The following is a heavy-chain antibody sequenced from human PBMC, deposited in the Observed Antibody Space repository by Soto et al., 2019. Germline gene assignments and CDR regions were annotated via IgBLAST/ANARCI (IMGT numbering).Heavy chain of an antibody. CDR3: ANISYSWNGADAFDI. V-gene: IGHV3-30*18. J-gene: IGHJ3*02. CDR2: ISYDGSNK. CDR1: GFTLSSYG. D-gene: IGHD1-1*01. Sequence: QVQLVESGGGVVQPGRSLRLSCAASGFTLSSYGMHWVRQAPGKGLEWVAVISYDGSNKYYADSVKDRFTISRDNSKNTLYLQMNSLRAEDTAVYYCANISYSWNGADAFDIWGQGTLVTVSS.